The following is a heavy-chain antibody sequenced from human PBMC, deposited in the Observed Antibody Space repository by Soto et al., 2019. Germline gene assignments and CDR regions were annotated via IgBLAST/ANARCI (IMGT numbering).Heavy chain of an antibody. CDR2: IYYSGST. CDR1: GGSISSYY. Sequence: TLSLTCTVSGGSISSYYWSWIRQPPGKGLEWIAFIYYSGSTDYNPSLKSRVTISVDTSKNQFSLKLSSVTAADTAVYYCARSIAVAGFYGMAVWGQGTTVTVSS. J-gene: IGHJ6*02. CDR3: ARSIAVAGFYGMAV. V-gene: IGHV4-59*01. D-gene: IGHD6-19*01.